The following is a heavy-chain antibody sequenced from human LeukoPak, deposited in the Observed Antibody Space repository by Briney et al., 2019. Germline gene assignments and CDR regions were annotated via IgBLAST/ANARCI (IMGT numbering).Heavy chain of an antibody. CDR1: GGTFSSYA. CDR2: IIPIFGTA. CDR3: AWIRGYTPMVFRVRDNWFDP. J-gene: IGHJ5*02. V-gene: IGHV1-69*01. D-gene: IGHD5-18*01. Sequence: SVKVSCKASGGTFSSYAISWVRQAPGQGLEWMGGIIPIFGTANYAKNCQGRVTITADESTSTDYMELSSLRSEDTAVYYCAWIRGYTPMVFRVRDNWFDPWGQGTLVTVSS.